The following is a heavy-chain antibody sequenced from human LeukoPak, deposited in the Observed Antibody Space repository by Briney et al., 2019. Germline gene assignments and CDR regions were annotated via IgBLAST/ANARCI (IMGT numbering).Heavy chain of an antibody. D-gene: IGHD1-26*01. Sequence: GRSLRLSCAASGFTFVEYAMHWVRQVPGKGLEWVSGISWDSVSLGYADSVKGRFTISRDNAKNSLYLQMNSLRPEDTALYYCTNLAWASGVDVWGQGTTVTVSS. CDR3: TNLAWASGVDV. CDR2: ISWDSVSL. CDR1: GFTFVEYA. V-gene: IGHV3-9*01. J-gene: IGHJ6*02.